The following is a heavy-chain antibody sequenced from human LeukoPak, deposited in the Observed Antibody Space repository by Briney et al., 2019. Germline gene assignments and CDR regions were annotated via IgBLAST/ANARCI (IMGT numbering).Heavy chain of an antibody. CDR1: GFTFSNAW. J-gene: IGHJ4*02. V-gene: IGHV3-15*01. CDR3: TTGEELLGWGYFDY. Sequence: GGSLRLSCAASGFTFSNAWMSWVRQAPGKGLEWVGRIKSKTDGGTTDYAAPVKGRFTISRDDSKNTLYLQMNSLKTEDTAVYYCTTGEELLGWGYFDYWGQGTLVTVSS. D-gene: IGHD1-26*01. CDR2: IKSKTDGGTT.